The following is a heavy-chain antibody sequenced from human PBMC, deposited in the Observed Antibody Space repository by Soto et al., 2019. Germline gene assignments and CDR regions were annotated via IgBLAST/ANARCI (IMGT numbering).Heavy chain of an antibody. CDR3: VRGGGYCSSTSCYREDWFDP. J-gene: IGHJ5*02. Sequence: SETLSLTCTVSGGSISSGDYYWSWIRQPPGKGLEWIGYIYYSGSTYYNPSLKSRVTISVDTSKNQFSLKLSSVTAADTAVYYCVRGGGYCSSTSCYREDWFDPWGQGTLGTVSS. CDR2: IYYSGST. V-gene: IGHV4-30-4*01. D-gene: IGHD2-2*02. CDR1: GGSISSGDYY.